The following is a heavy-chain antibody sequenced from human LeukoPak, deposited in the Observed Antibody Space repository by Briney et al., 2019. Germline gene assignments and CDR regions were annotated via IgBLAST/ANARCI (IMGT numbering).Heavy chain of an antibody. V-gene: IGHV1-8*03. CDR2: MNPNSGNT. Sequence: ASVKVSCKASGYTFTSYDINWVRQATGQGLEWMGWMNPNSGNTGYAQKFQGRVTITRNTSISTAYMELSSLRSEDTAVYYCARGGHYYDSSGHYYYYMDVWGKGTTVTVSS. CDR1: GYTFTSYD. D-gene: IGHD3-22*01. J-gene: IGHJ6*03. CDR3: ARGGHYYDSSGHYYYYMDV.